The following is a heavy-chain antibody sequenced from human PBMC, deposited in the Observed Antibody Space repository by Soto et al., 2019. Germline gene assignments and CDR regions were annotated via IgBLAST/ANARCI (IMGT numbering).Heavy chain of an antibody. J-gene: IGHJ5*02. V-gene: IGHV4-31*03. Sequence: QVQLQESGPGLVKPSQTLSLTCTVSGGSISSGGYYWSWIRQHPGKGLEWIGYIFYSGTTYYNPSPXSXXTLSVDTSKNQFSLKLSSVTAADPAVYYCARSVDPWGQGTLVTVSS. CDR1: GGSISSGGYY. CDR2: IFYSGTT. CDR3: ARSVDP.